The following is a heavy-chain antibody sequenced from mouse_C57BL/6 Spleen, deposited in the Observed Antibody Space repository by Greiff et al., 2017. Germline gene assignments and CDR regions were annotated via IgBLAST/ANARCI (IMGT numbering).Heavy chain of an antibody. CDR1: GYTFTSYW. V-gene: IGHV1-69*01. Sequence: QVQLQQPGAELVMPGASVKLSCKASGYTFTSYWMHWVKQRPGQGLEWIGEIDPSDSYTNYNQKFKGKSTLTVDKSSSTAYMQLSSLTSEDSAVYYCARWGYGSSYWYFDVGGTGTTVTVST. CDR3: ARWGYGSSYWYFDV. D-gene: IGHD1-1*01. J-gene: IGHJ1*03. CDR2: IDPSDSYT.